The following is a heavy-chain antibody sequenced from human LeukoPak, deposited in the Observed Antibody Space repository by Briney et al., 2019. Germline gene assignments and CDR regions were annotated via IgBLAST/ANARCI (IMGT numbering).Heavy chain of an antibody. V-gene: IGHV3-66*01. CDR1: GFTVSSNY. D-gene: IGHD3-10*01. Sequence: PGGSLRLSCAASGFTVSSNYMSWVRQAPGKGLEWVSVIYSGGSTYYADSVKGRFTISRDNSKNTLYLQMNSLRAEDTAVYYCARDLVTMVRGVTYWGQGTLVTVSS. CDR3: ARDLVTMVRGVTY. J-gene: IGHJ4*02. CDR2: IYSGGST.